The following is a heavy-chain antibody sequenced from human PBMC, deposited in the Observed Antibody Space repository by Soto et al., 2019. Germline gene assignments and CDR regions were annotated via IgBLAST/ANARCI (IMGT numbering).Heavy chain of an antibody. CDR2: IFQSGST. CDR3: ARGRGRYSSGWSWFDP. D-gene: IGHD6-19*01. V-gene: IGHV4-4*02. J-gene: IGHJ5*02. Sequence: PSETLSLTCGFSCGTIMSPDWWTWVRQPPGKGLEWIGEIFQSGSTNYTPSLESRVTISVDKSKNQFSLTLTSVTAADTAVYFCARGRGRYSSGWSWFDPWGQGILVTVSS. CDR1: CGTIMSPDW.